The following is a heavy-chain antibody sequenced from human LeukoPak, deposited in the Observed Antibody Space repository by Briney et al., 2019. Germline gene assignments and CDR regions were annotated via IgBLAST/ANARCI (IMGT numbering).Heavy chain of an antibody. CDR2: IYYSGST. J-gene: IGHJ4*02. CDR3: ARESGLRYFDWSDY. Sequence: PSETLSLTCTVSGGSISSGGYYWSWIRQHPGKGLEWIGYIYYSGSTYYNPSLKSRVTISVDTSKNQFSLKLSSVTAADTAVYYCARESGLRYFDWSDYWGQGTLVTVSS. CDR1: GGSISSGGYY. D-gene: IGHD3-9*01. V-gene: IGHV4-31*03.